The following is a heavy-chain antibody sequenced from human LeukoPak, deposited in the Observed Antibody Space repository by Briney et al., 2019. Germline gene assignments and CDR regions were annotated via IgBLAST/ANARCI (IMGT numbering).Heavy chain of an antibody. CDR2: IKQDGSEK. V-gene: IGHV3-7*01. CDR1: GFTFSSYW. CDR3: AKYCGGDCYGMDV. Sequence: GGSLRLSCTASGFTFSSYWMSWVRQAPGKGLEWVANIKQDGSEKDYVDSVKSRFTISRDNAKNSLYLQMNSLRAEDTAVYYCAKYCGGDCYGMDVWGQGTTVTVSS. J-gene: IGHJ6*02. D-gene: IGHD2-21*01.